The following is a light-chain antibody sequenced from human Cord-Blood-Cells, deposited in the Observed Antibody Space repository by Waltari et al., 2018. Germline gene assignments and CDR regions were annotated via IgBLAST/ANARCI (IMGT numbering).Light chain of an antibody. CDR2: DVS. CDR3: CSYAGSYTWV. V-gene: IGLV2-11*01. Sequence: QSALTQPRSVSGSPGQSVTISCTGTSSAVGGYNYVSWYQQHPGKAPKLMIYDVSKCPSGVPDRFSGSKAGNPASLTISGLQAEDEADYYCCSYAGSYTWVFGGGTKLTVL. J-gene: IGLJ3*02. CDR1: SSAVGGYNY.